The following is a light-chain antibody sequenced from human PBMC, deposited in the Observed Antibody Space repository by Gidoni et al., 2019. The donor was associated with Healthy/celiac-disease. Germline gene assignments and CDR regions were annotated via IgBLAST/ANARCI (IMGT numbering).Light chain of an antibody. Sequence: DIQITQSPSTLSASVGDRVTITCRASQSISSWLAWYQQKPGKAPKLLIYKASSLESGVPSRFSGSGSGTEFTLTISSLQPDDFATYYCQQYNSAPLFGQGTKLEIK. CDR1: QSISSW. CDR3: QQYNSAPL. J-gene: IGKJ2*01. V-gene: IGKV1-5*03. CDR2: KAS.